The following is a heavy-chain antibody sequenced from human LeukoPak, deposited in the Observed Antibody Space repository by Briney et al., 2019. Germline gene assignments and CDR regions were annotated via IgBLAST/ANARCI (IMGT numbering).Heavy chain of an antibody. CDR1: GGSISSGDYY. CDR2: MYYSGST. V-gene: IGHV4-30-4*01. Sequence: PSQTLSLTCTVSGGSISSGDYYWSWIRQPPGKGLEWIAYMYYSGSTYYNPSLKSRVTMSADTSKNQLSLKLSSVTAADTAVYYCARHHQYYDFWSGYFDYWGQGTLVTVSS. J-gene: IGHJ4*02. D-gene: IGHD3-3*01. CDR3: ARHHQYYDFWSGYFDY.